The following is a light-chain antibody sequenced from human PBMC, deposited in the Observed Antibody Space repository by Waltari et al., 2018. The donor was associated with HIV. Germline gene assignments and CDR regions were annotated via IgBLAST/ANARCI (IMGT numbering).Light chain of an antibody. Sequence: QSVLTQPPSVSGAPGQRVTISCTGSSSNIGAGYDVHWYQQLPGTAPKLLISTNSHRPSGVPDRFSGSKAGTSASLAITGLQADDEAHYYCQSYDSSLSDSVVFGGGTTLTVL. CDR1: SSNIGAGYD. J-gene: IGLJ2*01. CDR3: QSYDSSLSDSVV. V-gene: IGLV1-40*01. CDR2: TNS.